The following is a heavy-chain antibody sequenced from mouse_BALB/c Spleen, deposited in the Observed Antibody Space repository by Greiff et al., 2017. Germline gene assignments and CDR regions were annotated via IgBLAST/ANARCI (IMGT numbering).Heavy chain of an antibody. CDR3: ARDGGGGLLRSFAY. D-gene: IGHD1-1*01. CDR2: IWAGGST. Sequence: VQRVESGPGLVAPSQSLSITCTVSGFSLTSYGVHWVRQPPGKGLEWLGVIWAGGSTNYNSALMSRLSISKDNSKSQVFLKMNSLQTDDTAMYYCARDGGGGLLRSFAYWGQGTLVTVSA. J-gene: IGHJ3*01. CDR1: GFSLTSYG. V-gene: IGHV2-9*02.